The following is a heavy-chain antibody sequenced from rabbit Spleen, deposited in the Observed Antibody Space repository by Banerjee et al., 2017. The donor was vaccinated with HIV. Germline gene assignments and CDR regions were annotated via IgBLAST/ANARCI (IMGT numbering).Heavy chain of an antibody. CDR2: INAATAKA. J-gene: IGHJ4*01. CDR3: ARDLAGAIGWNFYL. D-gene: IGHD1-1*01. Sequence: QEQLEESGGDRVKPGASLTLTCTASGFSFSDRDVMCWVRQAPGKGLEWIACINAATAKAVYANWVNGRFTISRTSSTTVTLQLTSLAAADTATYFCARDLAGAIGWNFYLWGQGTLVTVS. CDR1: GFSFSDRDV. V-gene: IGHV1S45*01.